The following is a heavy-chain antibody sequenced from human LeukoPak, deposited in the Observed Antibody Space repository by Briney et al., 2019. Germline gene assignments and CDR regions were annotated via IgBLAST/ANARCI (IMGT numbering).Heavy chain of an antibody. CDR1: GSTFTGYY. V-gene: IGHV1-2*02. J-gene: IGHJ5*02. D-gene: IGHD6-19*01. Sequence: GESLKISCKGSGSTFTGYYMHWVRQAPGQGLQWMGWINPNSGGTNYEQRFQGRVTMTRDTSISTAYMELNRLRSDDTAVYYCARESPLGYSSGLYNWFDPWGQGTLVTVSS. CDR2: INPNSGGT. CDR3: ARESPLGYSSGLYNWFDP.